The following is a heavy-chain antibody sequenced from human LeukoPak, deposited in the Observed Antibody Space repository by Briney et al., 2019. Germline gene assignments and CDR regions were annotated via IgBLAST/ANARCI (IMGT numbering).Heavy chain of an antibody. V-gene: IGHV3-30-3*01. Sequence: GGSLRLSCVASGFTFSSYAMHWVRQAPGKGLEWVAVISYDGSNKYYADSVKGRFTFSRDNSKNTLYLQMNSPRAEDTAVYYCTVVAATINWFDPWGQGTLVTVSS. CDR2: ISYDGSNK. D-gene: IGHD2-15*01. CDR3: TVVAATINWFDP. CDR1: GFTFSSYA. J-gene: IGHJ5*02.